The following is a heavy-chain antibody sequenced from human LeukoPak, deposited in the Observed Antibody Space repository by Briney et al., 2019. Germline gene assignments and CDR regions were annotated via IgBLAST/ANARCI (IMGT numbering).Heavy chain of an antibody. CDR3: AGDSCSSTSCRRKFDN. CDR2: IYYSGST. CDR1: GGSISSYY. D-gene: IGHD2-2*01. V-gene: IGHV4-59*12. J-gene: IGHJ4*02. Sequence: SETLSRTCTVSGGSISSYYWSWIRQPPGKGLEWIGYIYYSGSTNYNPSLKSRVTISVETSKIQFSLKLSSVTAADSAVYYCAGDSCSSTSCRRKFDNWGQGTLVTVSS.